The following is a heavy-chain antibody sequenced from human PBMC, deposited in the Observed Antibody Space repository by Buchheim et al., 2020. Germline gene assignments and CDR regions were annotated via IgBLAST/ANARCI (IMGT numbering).Heavy chain of an antibody. D-gene: IGHD2-15*01. Sequence: EVQLVESGEGLVQPGGSLRLSCAASGFTFSSYGMHWVRQAPGKGLEYVSGISSNGNNRYYADSVKGRFTISRDNSKNMLYIQMGSLRAEDMAVYYCARDSGGSYDYWGQGTL. CDR3: ARDSGGSYDY. CDR1: GFTFSSYG. CDR2: ISSNGNNR. V-gene: IGHV3-64*02. J-gene: IGHJ4*02.